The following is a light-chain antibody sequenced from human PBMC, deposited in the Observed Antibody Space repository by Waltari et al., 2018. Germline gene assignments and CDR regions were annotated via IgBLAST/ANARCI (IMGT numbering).Light chain of an antibody. CDR1: IGHTTYG. Sequence: QVVLTQSPSASASLGASVNLTCPLSIGHTTYGIACHQQQPGKAPRFLLKDKTEGSHTRGDGIPDRFSGSSSGAERYLTISSLQSEDEADYYCQTWSTTMVFGGGTRLTVL. V-gene: IGLV4-69*01. CDR3: QTWSTTMV. J-gene: IGLJ2*01. CDR2: DKTEGSH.